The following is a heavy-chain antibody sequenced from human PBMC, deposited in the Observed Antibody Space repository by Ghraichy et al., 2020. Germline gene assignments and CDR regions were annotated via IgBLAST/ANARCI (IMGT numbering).Heavy chain of an antibody. D-gene: IGHD3-22*01. CDR2: INSAGSSR. CDR1: GFTFSNHW. Sequence: GGSLRLSCVASGFTFSNHWMHWVRQAPGKGLVWVSRINSAGSSRDYADSVKGRFTISRDNAKNILYLQMNSLRAEETAVYYCARGPNYYDSGFVGLWGLGTLVPVYS. V-gene: IGHV3-74*01. J-gene: IGHJ2*01. CDR3: ARGPNYYDSGFVGL.